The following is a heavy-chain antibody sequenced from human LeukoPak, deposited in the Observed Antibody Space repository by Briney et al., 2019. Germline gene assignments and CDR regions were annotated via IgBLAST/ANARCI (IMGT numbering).Heavy chain of an antibody. J-gene: IGHJ4*02. CDR2: IYSGGST. V-gene: IGHV3-53*05. CDR1: GFTVSSNY. Sequence: GGSLTLSCAASGFTVSSNYMSWVRQAPGKGLEWVSVIYSGGSTYYADSVKGPFTISRDNSKNTLYLQMNRLRAEDTAVYYCAKSPYPGNYLYYFDYWGQGTLDTVSS. CDR3: AKSPYPGNYLYYFDY. D-gene: IGHD4-23*01.